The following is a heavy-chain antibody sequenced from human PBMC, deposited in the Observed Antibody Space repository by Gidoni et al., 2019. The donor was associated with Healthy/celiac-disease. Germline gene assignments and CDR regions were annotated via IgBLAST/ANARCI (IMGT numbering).Heavy chain of an antibody. CDR3: ARGRLLWFGETFDY. CDR1: GFTFSSYA. V-gene: IGHV3-30*01. D-gene: IGHD3-10*01. CDR2: ISYDGSNK. Sequence: QVQLVESGGGVVQPGRSLRLSCAAAGFTFSSYAMHWVRQAPGKGLEWVAVISYDGSNKYYADSVKGRFTISRDNSKNTLYLQMNSLRAEDTAVYYCARGRLLWFGETFDYWGQGTLVTVSS. J-gene: IGHJ4*02.